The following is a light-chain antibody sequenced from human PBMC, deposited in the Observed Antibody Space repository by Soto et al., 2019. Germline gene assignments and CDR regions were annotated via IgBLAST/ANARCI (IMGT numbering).Light chain of an antibody. V-gene: IGLV2-11*01. CDR1: SSDVGGYNY. CDR3: CSYAGSYTKV. Sequence: QSALTQPRSVSGSPGQSVTISCTGTSSDVGGYNYVSWYQQHPGKAPKLMIYDVSKRPSGVPDRFSGSKSGNTASLTISGLQAEDEVDYYCCSYAGSYTKVLGGGTKLTVL. J-gene: IGLJ2*01. CDR2: DVS.